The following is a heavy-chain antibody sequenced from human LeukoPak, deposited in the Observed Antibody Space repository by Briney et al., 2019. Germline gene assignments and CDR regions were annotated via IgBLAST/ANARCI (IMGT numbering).Heavy chain of an antibody. CDR1: GFTFSSYT. Sequence: GGSLRLSCAGSGFTFSSYTLHWVRQAPGKGLEWVTLILYDGSNKYYTDSVKGRFTISRDNSKNTLYLQMDSLRGEDTAVYYCARDEGYTYGHPFDYWGQGTLVTVSS. V-gene: IGHV3-30-3*01. D-gene: IGHD2-15*01. J-gene: IGHJ4*02. CDR3: ARDEGYTYGHPFDY. CDR2: ILYDGSNK.